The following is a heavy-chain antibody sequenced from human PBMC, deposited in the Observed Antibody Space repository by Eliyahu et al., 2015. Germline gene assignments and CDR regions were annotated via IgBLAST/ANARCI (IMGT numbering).Heavy chain of an antibody. V-gene: IGHV3-74*01. J-gene: IGHJ6*02. CDR1: GFTFSSYY. CDR2: INSGGSST. CDR3: ARGNYYGMDV. Sequence: EVQLVESGGGLVQPGGSLRLSCAASGFTFSSYYMHWVRQAPGKGLXWVSGINSGGSSTRYADSVKGRFTIXRDNAKSTLYLQMNSLRAEDTAVYYCARGNYYGMDVWGQGTTVTVSS.